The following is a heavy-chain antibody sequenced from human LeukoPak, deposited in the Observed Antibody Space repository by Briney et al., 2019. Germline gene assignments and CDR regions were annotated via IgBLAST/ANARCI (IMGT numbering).Heavy chain of an antibody. CDR1: GGSISSGDYY. Sequence: SETLSLTCTVSGGSISSGDYYWSWIRQPPGKGLEWIGYIYYSGSTYYNPSLKSRVTISVDTSKNQFSLKLSSVTAADTAVYYCARVIHHLHNWFDPWGQGTLVTVSS. CDR3: ARVIHHLHNWFDP. J-gene: IGHJ5*02. V-gene: IGHV4-30-4*01. D-gene: IGHD1-14*01. CDR2: IYYSGST.